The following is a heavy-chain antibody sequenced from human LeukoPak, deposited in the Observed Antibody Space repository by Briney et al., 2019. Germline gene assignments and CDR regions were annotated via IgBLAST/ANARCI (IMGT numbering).Heavy chain of an antibody. CDR2: VYYNGGT. D-gene: IGHD3-3*01. J-gene: IGHJ4*02. CDR1: GGSISSYY. CDR3: ASRDLWSGYYDY. Sequence: PSETLSLTCTVSGGSISSYYWSWIRQPPGKGLEWIGYVYYNGGTNYNPSLKSRVTISIDTSKNQFSLKLTSVTAADTAAYYCASRDLWSGYYDYWGQGTLVTVSS. V-gene: IGHV4-59*01.